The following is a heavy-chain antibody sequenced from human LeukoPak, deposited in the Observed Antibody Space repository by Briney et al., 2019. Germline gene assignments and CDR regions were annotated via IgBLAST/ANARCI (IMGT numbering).Heavy chain of an antibody. D-gene: IGHD4-17*01. CDR1: GFTFSSYS. V-gene: IGHV3-21*01. CDR2: ISSSSSYI. J-gene: IGHJ6*03. Sequence: GGSLRLSCAASGFTFSSYSMNWVRQAPGKGLEWVSSISSSSSYIYYADSVKGRFTISRDNAKNSLYLQMKSLRAEDTAVYYCARPTTVTIFRYYYYYMDVWGKGTTVTISS. CDR3: ARPTTVTIFRYYYYYMDV.